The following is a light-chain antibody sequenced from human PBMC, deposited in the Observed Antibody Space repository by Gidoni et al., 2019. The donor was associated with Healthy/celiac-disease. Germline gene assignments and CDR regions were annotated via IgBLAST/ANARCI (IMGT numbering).Light chain of an antibody. CDR3: QQSYSTPPLT. Sequence: DIQMTQSPSSLSSVGDRVTITCRARQSISSYLNWYQQKPGKAPKLLIYAASSLQSGVPSRFSGSGSGTDFTLTISSLQPEDFATYYCQQSYSTPPLTFGGGTKVEIK. CDR1: QSISSY. J-gene: IGKJ4*01. V-gene: IGKV1-39*01. CDR2: AAS.